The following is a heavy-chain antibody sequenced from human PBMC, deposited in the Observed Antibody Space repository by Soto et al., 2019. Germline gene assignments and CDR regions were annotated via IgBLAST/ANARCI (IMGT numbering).Heavy chain of an antibody. Sequence: EAQLVEAGGGLVQPGGSLRLSCVASGCSFSTYSMNCVPRTAGKGLEWVGSRSYTIYYIDSVKSRFTFSRDNAKSWLYLQMNSLRDDDTAGYYCARGGSSSDNGMDVWGQETMVTVSP. J-gene: IGHJ6*01. CDR1: GCSFSTYS. V-gene: IGHV3-48*02. CDR3: ARGGSSSDNGMDV. CDR2: GSRSYTI. D-gene: IGHD6-6*01.